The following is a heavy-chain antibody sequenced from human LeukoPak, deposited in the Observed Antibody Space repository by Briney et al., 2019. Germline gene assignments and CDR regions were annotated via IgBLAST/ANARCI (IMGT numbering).Heavy chain of an antibody. CDR3: ARGSYDSSDFEYFHH. CDR1: GYTFTGYY. V-gene: IGHV1-2*02. Sequence: ASVKVSCKASGYTFTGYYMHWVRQAPGQGLEWMGWINPNSGGTNYAQKFQGRVTMTRDTSIGTAYMELNRLRSDDTAVYYCARGSYDSSDFEYFHHWGQGTLVTVSS. D-gene: IGHD3-22*01. J-gene: IGHJ1*01. CDR2: INPNSGGT.